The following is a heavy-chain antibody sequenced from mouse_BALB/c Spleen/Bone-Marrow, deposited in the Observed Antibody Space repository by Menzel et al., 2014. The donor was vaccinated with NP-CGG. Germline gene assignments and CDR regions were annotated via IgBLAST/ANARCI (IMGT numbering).Heavy chain of an antibody. D-gene: IGHD1-1*01. CDR2: ISYSGST. Sequence: EVKLVESGPGLVKPSQSLSLTCTVTGYSIXSDYAWNWIRQFPGNKLEWMGYISYSGSTSYNPSLKSRISITRDTSKNQFFLQLNSVTTEDTATYYCARSVYYGSSYVDYWGQGTTLTVSS. CDR3: ARSVYYGSSYVDY. J-gene: IGHJ2*01. V-gene: IGHV3-2*02. CDR1: GYSIXSDYA.